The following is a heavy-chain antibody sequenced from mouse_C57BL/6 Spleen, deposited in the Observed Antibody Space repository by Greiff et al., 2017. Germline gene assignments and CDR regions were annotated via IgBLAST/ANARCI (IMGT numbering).Heavy chain of an antibody. CDR3: AKYYYAMDY. V-gene: IGHV1-4*01. J-gene: IGHJ4*01. Sequence: QVQLQQSGAELARPGASVKMSCKASGYTFTSYTMHLVKQRPGQGLEWIGYINPSSGHTTYNQKFKDKATLTAAKSSSTAYMQLSSLTSEDSAVYYCAKYYYAMDYWGQGTSVTVSS. CDR1: GYTFTSYT. CDR2: INPSSGHT.